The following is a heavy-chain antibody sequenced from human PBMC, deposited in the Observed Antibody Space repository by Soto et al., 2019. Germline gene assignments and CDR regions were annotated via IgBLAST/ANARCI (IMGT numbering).Heavy chain of an antibody. D-gene: IGHD1-26*01. CDR1: GYTLTELS. Sequence: GASVKVSCKVSGYTLTELSMHWVRQAPGKGLEWMGGFDPEDGETIYAQKFQGRVTMTEDTSTDTAYMELSGLRSEDTAVYYCATGWELLPSGYYYYYMDVWGKGTTVTVSS. CDR2: FDPEDGET. V-gene: IGHV1-24*01. J-gene: IGHJ6*03. CDR3: ATGWELLPSGYYYYYMDV.